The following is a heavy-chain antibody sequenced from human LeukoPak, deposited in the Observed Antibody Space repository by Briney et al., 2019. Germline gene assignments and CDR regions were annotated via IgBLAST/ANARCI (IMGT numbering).Heavy chain of an antibody. J-gene: IGHJ4*02. CDR1: GGSISSSSYY. CDR3: ARGDMITFGGVIVPVDY. V-gene: IGHV4-39*01. D-gene: IGHD3-16*02. CDR2: IYYSGST. Sequence: PSETLSLTCTVSGGSISSSSYYWGWIRQPPGKGLEWIGSIYYSGSTYYNPSLKSRVTISVDTSKNQFSLKLSSVTAADTAVHYCARGDMITFGGVIVPVDYWGQGTLVTVSS.